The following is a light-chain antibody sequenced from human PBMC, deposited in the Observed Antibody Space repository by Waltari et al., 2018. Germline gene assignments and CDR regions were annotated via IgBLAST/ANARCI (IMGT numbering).Light chain of an antibody. V-gene: IGKV1-39*01. CDR3: QQSYNTPPMYT. Sequence: DIVMTQSPDSLSASVGDRVTITCRASQKIYTYLNWYQQKAGKAPNLLISSVSTLQSGVPSRFSGSGSGTEFTLTISSLQPEDFATYFCQQSYNTPPMYTFGQGTKLELK. J-gene: IGKJ2*01. CDR1: QKIYTY. CDR2: SVS.